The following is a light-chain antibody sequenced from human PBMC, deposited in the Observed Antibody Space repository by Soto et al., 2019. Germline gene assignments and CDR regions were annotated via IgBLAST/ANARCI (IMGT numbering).Light chain of an antibody. Sequence: EIVLTQSPATLSLSPGERATLTCRASQSVSTYLAWYQQKPGQAPRLLIYDASNRATGVPARFSGSGSGTDFTLTNSSLEPEDFAVYYCQQRSNWPLTFGGGTNIEIK. CDR3: QQRSNWPLT. CDR2: DAS. V-gene: IGKV3-11*01. J-gene: IGKJ4*01. CDR1: QSVSTY.